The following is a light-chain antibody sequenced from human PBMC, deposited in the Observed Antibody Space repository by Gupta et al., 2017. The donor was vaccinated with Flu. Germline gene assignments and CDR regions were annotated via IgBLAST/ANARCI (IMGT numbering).Light chain of an antibody. Sequence: EILLTQSPGTLSFSPGERATVSCRASQSVSSSFLAWYQQKPGQAPRLLMYGASNRATGIPDRFSGSGSGTDFTLTIGRLEPEDFALYYCQQYGSSPYSFGQGTKLEMK. CDR2: GAS. CDR1: QSVSSSF. J-gene: IGKJ2*03. V-gene: IGKV3-20*01. CDR3: QQYGSSPYS.